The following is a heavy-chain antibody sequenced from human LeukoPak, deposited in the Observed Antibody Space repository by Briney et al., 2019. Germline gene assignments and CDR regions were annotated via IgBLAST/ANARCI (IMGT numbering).Heavy chain of an antibody. J-gene: IGHJ4*02. V-gene: IGHV3-48*03. D-gene: IGHD4-17*01. CDR1: GFTFSRYE. Sequence: TGGSLRLSCAASGFTFSRYELNWVRQAPGKGLEWVSYISSSGSIIYYADSVKGRFTISRDNAKNSLYLQMNSLRAEDTAVYYCARDLGMTDGDYASYFDYWGQGALVTVSS. CDR2: ISSSGSII. CDR3: ARDLGMTDGDYASYFDY.